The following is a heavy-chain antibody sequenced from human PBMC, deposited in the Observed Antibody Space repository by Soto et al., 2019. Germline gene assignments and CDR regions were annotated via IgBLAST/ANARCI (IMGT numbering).Heavy chain of an antibody. V-gene: IGHV3-48*01. CDR2: ISSTSSTI. Sequence: PGGSLRLSCAASEFTFSDYIMNWVRQAPGKGLEWVSYISSTSSTIYYADSVKGRFTISRDNSKNTLYLQMNSLRAEDTAVYYCAKDRGVEVTTRFFDYWGQGTLVTVSS. CDR3: AKDRGVEVTTRFFDY. J-gene: IGHJ4*02. CDR1: EFTFSDYI. D-gene: IGHD4-17*01.